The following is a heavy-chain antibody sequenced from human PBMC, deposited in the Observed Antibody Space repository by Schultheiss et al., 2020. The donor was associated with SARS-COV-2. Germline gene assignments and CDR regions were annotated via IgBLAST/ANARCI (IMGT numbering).Heavy chain of an antibody. V-gene: IGHV3-30*02. J-gene: IGHJ6*02. CDR1: GFTFSNYG. CDR3: AKVAQYSSSWYTDYYYYYGMDV. Sequence: GGSLRLSCATSGFTFSNYGMHWVRQAPGKGLAWVAIIWYDGSKKYYADSVKGRFTISRDNSKNTLYLQMNSLRAEDTAVYYCAKVAQYSSSWYTDYYYYYGMDVWGQGTTVTVSS. D-gene: IGHD6-13*01. CDR2: IWYDGSKK.